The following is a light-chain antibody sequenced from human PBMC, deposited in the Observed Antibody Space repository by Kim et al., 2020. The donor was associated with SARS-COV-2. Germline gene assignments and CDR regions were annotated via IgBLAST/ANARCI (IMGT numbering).Light chain of an antibody. V-gene: IGLV3-1*01. CDR1: KLGDKY. CDR3: QAWDSSTTVV. J-gene: IGLJ2*01. Sequence: VSPGQTASITCSGDKLGDKYACWYQQKPGQSPVLVIYQDSKRPSGIPERFSGSNSGNTATLTISGTQAMDEADYYCQAWDSSTTVVFGGGTQLTVL. CDR2: QDS.